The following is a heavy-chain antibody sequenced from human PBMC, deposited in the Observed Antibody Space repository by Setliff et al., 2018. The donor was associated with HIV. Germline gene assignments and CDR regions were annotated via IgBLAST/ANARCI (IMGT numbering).Heavy chain of an antibody. CDR2: ISSASSTR. D-gene: IGHD7-27*01. CDR1: GFTFSDYY. V-gene: IGHV3-11*04. J-gene: IGHJ4*02. Sequence: PGGSLRLSCAASGFTFSDYYMSWIRQAPGKGLEWVSCISSASSTRYYGDSVRGRFTISRDNSKNTLYLQMGSLRAEDMAVYYCTRFSPGNWDSDFWGQGTLVTVSS. CDR3: TRFSPGNWDSDF.